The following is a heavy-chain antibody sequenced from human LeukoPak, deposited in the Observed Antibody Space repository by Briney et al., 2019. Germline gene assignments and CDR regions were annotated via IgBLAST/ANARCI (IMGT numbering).Heavy chain of an antibody. CDR3: ARHMGLGYPYFYPHFDY. J-gene: IGHJ4*01. Sequence: PSETLSLTCTFSGGSISSYYWSWIRQPPGKGLEWIGYIYYSGSTNYNPSLKSRVTISVDTSKNQFSLKLSSVTAADTAVYYCARHMGLGYPYFYPHFDYWGQGTLVTVSS. CDR1: GGSISSYY. D-gene: IGHD3-3*01. V-gene: IGHV4-59*08. CDR2: IYYSGST.